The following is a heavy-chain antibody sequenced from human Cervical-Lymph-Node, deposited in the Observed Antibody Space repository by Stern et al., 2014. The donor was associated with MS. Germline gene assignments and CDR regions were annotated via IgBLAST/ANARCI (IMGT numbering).Heavy chain of an antibody. V-gene: IGHV3-21*01. CDR1: GFTFSSYS. Sequence: VQLVQSGGGLVKPGGSLRLSCAASGFTFSSYSFNWVRQAPGKGLEWVSSISSDSTYISYADSVKGRFTISRDNAKNSLYLQMNSLRAEDTAVYYCARTTSRLPDHWGQGTLVTVSS. D-gene: IGHD2-2*01. CDR3: ARTTSRLPDH. J-gene: IGHJ4*02. CDR2: ISSDSTYI.